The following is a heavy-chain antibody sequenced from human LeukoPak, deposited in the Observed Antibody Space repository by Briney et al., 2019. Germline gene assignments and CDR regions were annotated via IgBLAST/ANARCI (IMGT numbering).Heavy chain of an antibody. Sequence: GESLKISCKGSGYSFTSYWITWVRQMPGKGLEWMGIIDPSDSYTNYSPSFQGNVTISADKSITTACLQWSSLKASDTAMYYCARRDSRGYSVPPDYWGQGTLVTVSS. CDR3: ARRDSRGYSVPPDY. V-gene: IGHV5-10-1*01. CDR1: GYSFTSYW. CDR2: IDPSDSYT. D-gene: IGHD3-22*01. J-gene: IGHJ4*02.